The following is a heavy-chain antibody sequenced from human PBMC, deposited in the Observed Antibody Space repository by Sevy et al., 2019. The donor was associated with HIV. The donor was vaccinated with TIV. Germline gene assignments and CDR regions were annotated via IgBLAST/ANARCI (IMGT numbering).Heavy chain of an antibody. V-gene: IGHV3-7*01. J-gene: IGHJ6*03. CDR2: IKQDGSEK. Sequence: GGSLRLSCAASGFTFSSYWMSWVRQAPGKGLEWVANIKQDGSEKYYVDSVKGRFTISRDNAKNSLYLQMNSLRAEDTAVYYCARDEQYSSSWYRQYYYYYMDVWGKGTTVTVSS. CDR3: ARDEQYSSSWYRQYYYYYMDV. D-gene: IGHD6-13*01. CDR1: GFTFSSYW.